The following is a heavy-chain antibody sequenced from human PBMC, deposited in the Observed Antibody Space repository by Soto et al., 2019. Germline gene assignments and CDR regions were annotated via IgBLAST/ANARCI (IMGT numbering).Heavy chain of an antibody. Sequence: VESLNISCKGSGYSFTSYWISWVRQIPGKGLEWMGRIDPIDSYTNYSPSFQGHVTISADKSISTAYLQWSSLKASDTAMYYCARQAPTGSSWYQANQWRHYYYGTDVWGDGNTVNASS. CDR3: ARQAPTGSSWYQANQWRHYYYGTDV. V-gene: IGHV5-10-1*01. CDR2: IDPIDSYT. J-gene: IGHJ6*04. D-gene: IGHD6-13*01. CDR1: GYSFTSYW.